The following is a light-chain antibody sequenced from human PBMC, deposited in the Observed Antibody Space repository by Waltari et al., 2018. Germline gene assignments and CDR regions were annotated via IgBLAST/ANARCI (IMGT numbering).Light chain of an antibody. V-gene: IGLV1-36*01. Sequence: QSVLTQPPSVSAAPRQRVTISCSGTSSNIGNNAVNWYQQVPGKPPKLLMAFNDLLHQGVSDRVSGSKSCTSASRAISGLQPEDEADYYWAAWDDSLDGLVFGGGTKVTVL. CDR2: FND. CDR3: AAWDDSLDGLV. CDR1: SSNIGNNA. J-gene: IGLJ2*01.